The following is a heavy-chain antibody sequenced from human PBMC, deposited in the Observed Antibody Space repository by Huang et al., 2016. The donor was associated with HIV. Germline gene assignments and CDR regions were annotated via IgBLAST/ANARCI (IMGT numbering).Heavy chain of an antibody. CDR2: VLPRFGAP. V-gene: IGHV1-69*18. CDR1: GNTISNYV. J-gene: IGHJ3*01. CDR3: ARVREMATSYDAFDV. Sequence: QVQLVQSGAEVKKPGSSVKVSCKASGNTISNYVINWVRKAPGQALGWMGNVLPRFGAPLYAQKLKGRVIISADESTNTAYMDLTSLTFEDTAVYFCARVREMATSYDAFDVWGQGTMVTVSS. D-gene: IGHD5-12*01.